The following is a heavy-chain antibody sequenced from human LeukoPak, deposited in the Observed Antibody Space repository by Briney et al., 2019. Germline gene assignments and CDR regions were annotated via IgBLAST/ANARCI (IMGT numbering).Heavy chain of an antibody. Sequence: GGSLRLSCAASGFTFSSYAMSWVRQAPGKGLEWVSAISGSGGSTYYADSVKGRFTISRDNSKNTLYLQMNRLRAEDTAVYYCAKVGPHIDYGDYVYDFWGQGTLVTVSS. CDR1: GFTFSSYA. D-gene: IGHD4-17*01. V-gene: IGHV3-23*01. CDR2: ISGSGGST. CDR3: AKVGPHIDYGDYVYDF. J-gene: IGHJ4*02.